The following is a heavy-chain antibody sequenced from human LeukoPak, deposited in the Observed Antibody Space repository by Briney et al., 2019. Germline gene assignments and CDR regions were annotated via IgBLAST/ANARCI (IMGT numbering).Heavy chain of an antibody. CDR2: ISGSGGST. J-gene: IGHJ4*02. Sequence: PGASLRLSCAASGFTVSSYAMSWVRKAPRQGLDLVSAISGSGGSTYYEDSVKGRFTISRDNSKNTLYLQMSRLGAEDTVVYYCANRSRVFDYWGQGTLVTVSS. CDR1: GFTVSSYA. D-gene: IGHD6-13*01. CDR3: ANRSRVFDY. V-gene: IGHV3-23*01.